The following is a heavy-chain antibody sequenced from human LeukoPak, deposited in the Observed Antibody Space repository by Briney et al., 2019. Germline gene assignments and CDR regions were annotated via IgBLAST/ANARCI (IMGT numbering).Heavy chain of an antibody. V-gene: IGHV3-23*01. D-gene: IGHD3-22*01. CDR3: AKDRPNYYGSNGHYYKLNGDC. CDR2: ITSSGAAT. J-gene: IGHJ4*02. Sequence: GGSLRLSCAASGFTFSSYAMSWVRQAPGEGLECVSSITSSGAATYYADSVKGRFTISRDNSDNTLYLQMNSLRAEDTAVYYCAKDRPNYYGSNGHYYKLNGDCWGQGTLVTVSS. CDR1: GFTFSSYA.